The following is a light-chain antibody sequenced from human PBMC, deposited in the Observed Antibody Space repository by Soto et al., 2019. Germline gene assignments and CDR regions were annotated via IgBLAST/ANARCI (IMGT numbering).Light chain of an antibody. CDR1: SSEVGGYNF. Sequence: QSALTQPASVSGSPGQSITISCTGTSSEVGGYNFVSWYQHHPGKAPKLIIYDVTNRPSGISNRFSGSKSGNTASLTISGLQVEDEADYYCTSYTSSITYVFGTGTKVTVL. CDR2: DVT. CDR3: TSYTSSITYV. V-gene: IGLV2-14*03. J-gene: IGLJ1*01.